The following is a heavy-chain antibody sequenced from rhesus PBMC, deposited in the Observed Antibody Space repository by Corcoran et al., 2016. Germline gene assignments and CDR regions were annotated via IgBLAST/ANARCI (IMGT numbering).Heavy chain of an antibody. CDR1: GGSSNNYW. Sequence: VKPSETLSPTCAVSGGSSNNYWWSWIRQSQGKGLELIEEINGNSGSTNYNPSRKSRVTISKDAPKTHFSMKVNSVTAADTAVYYCARYGVSSGWSGYFDYWGQGALVTVSS. CDR2: INGNSGST. J-gene: IGHJ4*01. D-gene: IGHD6S26*01. V-gene: IGHV4-80*01. CDR3: ARYGVSSGWSGYFDY.